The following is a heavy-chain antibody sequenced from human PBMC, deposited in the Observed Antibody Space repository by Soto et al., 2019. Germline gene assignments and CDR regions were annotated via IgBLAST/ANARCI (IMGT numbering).Heavy chain of an antibody. Sequence: ESGGGVVQPERSLTLSCAASGFTFSSYGMHWVRQAPGKGLEWVAVIWHDGMNKYYADSVRGRFTISSDNSKNTLYLQMNSLRAEDTAVYYCARDRGSDDPIDYWGQGTLVTVSS. D-gene: IGHD3-10*01. CDR2: IWHDGMNK. CDR3: ARDRGSDDPIDY. V-gene: IGHV3-33*01. J-gene: IGHJ4*02. CDR1: GFTFSSYG.